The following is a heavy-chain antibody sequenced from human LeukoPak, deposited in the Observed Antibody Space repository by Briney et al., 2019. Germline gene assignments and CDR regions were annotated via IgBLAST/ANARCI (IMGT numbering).Heavy chain of an antibody. CDR2: ISSSRSYI. CDR1: GFTFSSYS. V-gene: IGHV3-21*01. CDR3: AREVSEGFDF. Sequence: GGSLRLSCAASGFTFSSYSMGWVRQAPGKGLEWVSSISSSRSYIYYADSMKGRFTISRDNAKNSLYLQMNSLRAEDTALYYCAREVSEGFDFWGQGTLVTVSS. J-gene: IGHJ4*02. D-gene: IGHD3-22*01.